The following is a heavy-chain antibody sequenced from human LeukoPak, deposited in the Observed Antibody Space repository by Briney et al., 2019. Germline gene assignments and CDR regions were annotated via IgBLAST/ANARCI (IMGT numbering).Heavy chain of an antibody. J-gene: IGHJ3*02. CDR3: ARVGMIVVVIPGVDAFDI. CDR2: IKQDGSEK. D-gene: IGHD3-22*01. CDR1: GFTFSNYA. V-gene: IGHV3-7*04. Sequence: PGRSLRLSCAASGFTFSNYAMHWVRQAPGKGLEWVANIKQDGSEKYYVDSVKGRFTISRDNAKNSLYLQMNSLRAEDTAVYYCARVGMIVVVIPGVDAFDIWGQGTMVTVSS.